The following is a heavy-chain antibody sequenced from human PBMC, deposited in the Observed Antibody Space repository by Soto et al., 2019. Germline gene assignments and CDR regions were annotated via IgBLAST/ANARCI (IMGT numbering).Heavy chain of an antibody. Sequence: QVQLQESGPGLVKPSETLSLTCTVSGGSISSSSYYWGWIRQPPGKGLEWIGSIFYSGSTYYNPSLQSRVTISVYTSTNQFSLKLRSVTAADTAVYYCARIVRGILITYYYMDVWGKGTTVTVSS. CDR2: IFYSGST. D-gene: IGHD3-9*01. J-gene: IGHJ6*03. V-gene: IGHV4-39*01. CDR1: GGSISSSSYY. CDR3: ARIVRGILITYYYMDV.